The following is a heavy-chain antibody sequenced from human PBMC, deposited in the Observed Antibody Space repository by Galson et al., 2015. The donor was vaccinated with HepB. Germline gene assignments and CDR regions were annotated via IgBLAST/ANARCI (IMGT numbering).Heavy chain of an antibody. CDR3: ARDPPTLYNHYYYMDV. V-gene: IGHV1-3*01. J-gene: IGHJ6*03. CDR2: INAANGNT. Sequence: SVKVSCKASGYTFTRFAIHWVRQAPGQRLEWMGWINAANGNTKYSQKFQGRVTITRDTSASTAYMELNSLRSEDTSVYYCARDPPTLYNHYYYMDVWGKGTTVTASS. CDR1: GYTFTRFA.